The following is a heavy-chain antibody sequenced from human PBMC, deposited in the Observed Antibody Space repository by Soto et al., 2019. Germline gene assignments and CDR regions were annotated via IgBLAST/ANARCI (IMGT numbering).Heavy chain of an antibody. CDR2: IKQDGSDR. J-gene: IGHJ6*02. Sequence: EVQLVESGGGLVQPGGSLRLSCAASGFTFSSYWMTWVRQAPGKGLEWVANIKQDGSDRYYVDSVKGRFTISRVNAQNSLYLEMNSLRAEDTAVYYCARGPRPRLTTITLAGGSYYYAMDVWGQGTTVTFSS. CDR3: ARGPRPRLTTITLAGGSYYYAMDV. D-gene: IGHD4-4*01. V-gene: IGHV3-7*03. CDR1: GFTFSSYW.